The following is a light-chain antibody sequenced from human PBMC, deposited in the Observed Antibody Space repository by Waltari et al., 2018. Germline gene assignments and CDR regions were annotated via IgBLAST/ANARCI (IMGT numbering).Light chain of an antibody. CDR2: DVT. CDR3: SSYSTTNTIV. Sequence: QSALTQPASVSGSPGPSLTISCTGTSSAIGDYNYVSWYQQRPGTAPPLMIFDVTNRPSGVSNRFSGSKSGNTASLTISGLRADDEAHYYCSSYSTTNTIVFGTGTKVTVL. J-gene: IGLJ1*01. V-gene: IGLV2-14*01. CDR1: SSAIGDYNY.